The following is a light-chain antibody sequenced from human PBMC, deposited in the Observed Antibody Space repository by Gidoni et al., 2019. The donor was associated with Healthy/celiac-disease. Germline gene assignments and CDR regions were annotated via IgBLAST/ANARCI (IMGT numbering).Light chain of an antibody. CDR1: SSDVGGYNY. J-gene: IGLJ1*01. CDR3: SSYTSSSPYV. V-gene: IGLV2-14*03. CDR2: DVS. Sequence: SPLTQPASVSGSAAQSITISSTGTSSDVGGYNYVSWYQQHPGKAPKLMIYDVSNRPSGVSNRFSGSKSGNTASLTISGLQAEDEADYYCSSYTSSSPYVFGTGTKVTVL.